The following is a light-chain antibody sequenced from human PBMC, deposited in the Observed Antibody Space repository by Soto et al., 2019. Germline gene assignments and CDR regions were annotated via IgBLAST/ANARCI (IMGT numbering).Light chain of an antibody. CDR3: AAWDDSLNGLV. CDR1: SSNIGSNT. V-gene: IGLV1-44*01. Sequence: QPVLTQPPSASGTPGQRVTISCSGSSSNIGSNTVNWYQQLPGTAPKHLIYSNNQRPSGVPDRFSGSKSGTSASLAISGLQSEDEADYYCAAWDDSLNGLVFGGGTKLTVL. J-gene: IGLJ2*01. CDR2: SNN.